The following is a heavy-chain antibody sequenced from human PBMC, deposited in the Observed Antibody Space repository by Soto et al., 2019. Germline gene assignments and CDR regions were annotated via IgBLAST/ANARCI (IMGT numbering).Heavy chain of an antibody. CDR2: IKQDESEK. Sequence: GGSLRLSCAASGFTFSNYWMTWVRQAPGKGLEWVANIKQDESEKYYVGSVKGRFTISRDNAKNSLFLQMNDLRLEDTAVYYCATDSWGYSYGADSWGQGTLVTVSS. CDR1: GFTFSNYW. V-gene: IGHV3-7*04. D-gene: IGHD5-18*01. CDR3: ATDSWGYSYGADS. J-gene: IGHJ5*01.